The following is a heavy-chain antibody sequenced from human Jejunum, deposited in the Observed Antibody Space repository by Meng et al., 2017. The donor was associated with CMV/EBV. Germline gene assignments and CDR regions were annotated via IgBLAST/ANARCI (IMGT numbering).Heavy chain of an antibody. J-gene: IGHJ5*02. V-gene: IGHV3-7*01. Sequence: FSFPSSWMNWVRQAPGKGLEWVANINPDGSVKQYVDSVKGRFSVSRDNAKNSLYLQMNSLRAEDMAVYYCARGLSMVGIAGSWCDPWGQGTLVTVSS. D-gene: IGHD1-26*01. CDR2: INPDGSVK. CDR1: FSFPSSW. CDR3: ARGLSMVGIAGSWCDP.